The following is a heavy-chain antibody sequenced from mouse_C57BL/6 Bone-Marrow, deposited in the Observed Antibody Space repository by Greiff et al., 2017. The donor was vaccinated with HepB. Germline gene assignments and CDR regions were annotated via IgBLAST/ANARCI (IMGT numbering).Heavy chain of an antibody. CDR3: ASSYYYGSSYEDY. CDR2: IRNKANGYTT. D-gene: IGHD1-1*01. V-gene: IGHV7-3*01. J-gene: IGHJ4*01. CDR1: GFTFTDYY. Sequence: EVQLVESGGGLVQPGGSLSLSCAASGFTFTDYYMSWVRQPPGKALEWLGFIRNKANGYTTEYSASVKGRFTISRDNSQSILYLQMNALRAEDSATYYCASSYYYGSSYEDYWGQGTSVTVSS.